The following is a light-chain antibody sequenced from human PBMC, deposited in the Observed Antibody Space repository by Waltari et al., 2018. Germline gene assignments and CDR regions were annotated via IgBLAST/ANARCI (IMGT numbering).Light chain of an antibody. V-gene: IGLV2-8*01. CDR2: EVT. J-gene: IGLJ2*01. CDR3: SSYAHSNTVV. CDR1: TSDVGGYNY. Sequence: QSALTQPPSASGSPGQSVTISCTGTTSDVGGYNYVSWYQQHPGKAPKLIISEVTKRPSGVPDRSSGSKSGNTASLTVSGLQAEDEADYYCSSYAHSNTVVFGGGTRLTVL.